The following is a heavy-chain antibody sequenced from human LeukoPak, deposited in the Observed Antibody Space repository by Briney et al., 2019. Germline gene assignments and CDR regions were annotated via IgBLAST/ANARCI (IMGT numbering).Heavy chain of an antibody. CDR3: ARIGYCTNGVCFDY. Sequence: SETLSLTCAVYGGSFSGYYWSWIRQPPGKGLEWIGEINHSGSTNYNPSLKSRVTISVDTFKNQFSLKLSSVTAADTAVYYRARIGYCTNGVCFDYWGQGTLVTVSS. CDR1: GGSFSGYY. CDR2: INHSGST. J-gene: IGHJ4*02. V-gene: IGHV4-34*01. D-gene: IGHD2-8*01.